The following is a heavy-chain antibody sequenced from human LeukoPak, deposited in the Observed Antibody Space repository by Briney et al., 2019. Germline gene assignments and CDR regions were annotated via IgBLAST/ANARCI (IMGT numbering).Heavy chain of an antibody. CDR2: ISSSSDYT. CDR1: GFTFSDYL. V-gene: IGHV3-21*01. CDR3: AKDSAYGSGSYYRGIDY. J-gene: IGHJ4*02. Sequence: PGGSLRLSCAVSGFTFSDYLMYWVRQTPGKALEWVSAISSSSDYTSYADSVKGRFTISRDNTKNSLFLQMNSLRAEDTAVYYCAKDSAYGSGSYYRGIDYWGQGTLVTVSS. D-gene: IGHD3-10*01.